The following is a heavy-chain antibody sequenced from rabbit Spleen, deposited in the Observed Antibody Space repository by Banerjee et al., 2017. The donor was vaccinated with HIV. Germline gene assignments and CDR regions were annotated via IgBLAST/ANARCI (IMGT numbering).Heavy chain of an antibody. CDR2: IDPIFGIA. V-gene: IGHV1S7*01. D-gene: IGHD4-1*01. CDR1: GFDFSRYY. J-gene: IGHJ6*01. Sequence: QELKESGGRLVTPGGSLTLSCKASGFDFSRYYMSWVRQAPGKGLEWIGDIDPIFGIAVYASWVNGRFTISSHNAQNTLYLQLNSLTAADTATYFCVREVAGKFGLWGQGTLVTVS. CDR3: VREVAGKFGL.